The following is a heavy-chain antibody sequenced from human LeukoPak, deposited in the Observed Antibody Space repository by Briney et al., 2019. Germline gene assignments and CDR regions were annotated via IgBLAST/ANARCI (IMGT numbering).Heavy chain of an antibody. J-gene: IGHJ4*02. D-gene: IGHD3-10*01. V-gene: IGHV3-66*01. CDR1: GFTVSSNY. CDR2: IYSGGST. Sequence: GGSLRLSCAASGFTVSSNYMSWVRQAPGKGLEWVSVIYSGGSTSLADSVRGRFTVSRDKSKNTLYLQMNSLRVEDTAVYYCATSGNVSVGLRGFDYWGQGTLLIVSS. CDR3: ATSGNVSVGLRGFDY.